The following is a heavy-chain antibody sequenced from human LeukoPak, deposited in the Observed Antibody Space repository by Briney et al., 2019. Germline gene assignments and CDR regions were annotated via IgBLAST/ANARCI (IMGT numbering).Heavy chain of an antibody. CDR3: ARDAYYCSSTSCYNWFDP. D-gene: IGHD2-2*01. J-gene: IGHJ5*02. CDR2: INPSGGST. V-gene: IGHV1-46*01. Sequence: GASVKVSCKASGYTFTSYDINWVRQAPGQGLEWMGIINPSGGSTSYAQKFQGRVTITADESTSTAYMELSSLRSEDTAVYYCARDAYYCSSTSCYNWFDPWGQGTLVTVSS. CDR1: GYTFTSYD.